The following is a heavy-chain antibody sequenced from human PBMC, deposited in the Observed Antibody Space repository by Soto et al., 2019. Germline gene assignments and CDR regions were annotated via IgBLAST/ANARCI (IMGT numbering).Heavy chain of an antibody. J-gene: IGHJ4*02. CDR2: IGTAGYT. CDR3: AKSQEIGTHFFDS. Sequence: GGPLRLSCEASGFTFSGFDMHWVRQPTGKGLEWVSSIGTAGYTYYAVSVKGRFTISRDNAKNSLSLQMNSLRAGDMAVYFCAKSQEIGTHFFDSWGQGTQVTVSS. D-gene: IGHD6-13*01. CDR1: GFTFSGFD. V-gene: IGHV3-13*01.